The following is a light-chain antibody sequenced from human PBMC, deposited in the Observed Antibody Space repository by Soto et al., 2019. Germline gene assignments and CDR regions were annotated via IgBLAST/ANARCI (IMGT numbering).Light chain of an antibody. CDR1: QSVSEF. Sequence: EIVLAQSPATLSLSPGGRATLACRSSQSVSEFLAWYQQKPGQAPRLLIYGASSRATGIPDRFSGSGSGTDFTLTISSLQSEDFTVYSCLQYHNLWAFGQGTKVDIK. V-gene: IGKV3D-15*01. CDR2: GAS. CDR3: LQYHNLWA. J-gene: IGKJ1*01.